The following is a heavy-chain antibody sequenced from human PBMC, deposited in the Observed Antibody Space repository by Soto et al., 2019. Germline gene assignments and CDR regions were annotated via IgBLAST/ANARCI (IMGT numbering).Heavy chain of an antibody. V-gene: IGHV1-3*01. Sequence: PGQRLEWMGWINAGNGNTKYSQKFQGRVTITRDTSASTAYMELSSLRSEDTAVYYCASGIHHSLSVSAYWRKGTPVTVTS. CDR3: ASGIHHSLSVSAY. D-gene: IGHD5-18*01. CDR2: INAGNGNT. J-gene: IGHJ4*02.